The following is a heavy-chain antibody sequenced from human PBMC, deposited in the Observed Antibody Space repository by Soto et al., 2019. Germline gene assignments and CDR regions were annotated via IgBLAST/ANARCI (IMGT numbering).Heavy chain of an antibody. D-gene: IGHD3-3*02. CDR3: ARERAVDYYHWFDP. CDR2: IWYDGHKE. V-gene: IGHV3-33*01. Sequence: QVQLVESGGGVVQPEKSLRLSCAASGFIFSNYGMHWVRQAPGKGLEWVAVIWYDGHKEYYADSGKGRFIISRDNSRNTVYLQMNSLRAEDTAVYYCARERAVDYYHWFDPWGQGTLVTVSS. J-gene: IGHJ5*02. CDR1: GFIFSNYG.